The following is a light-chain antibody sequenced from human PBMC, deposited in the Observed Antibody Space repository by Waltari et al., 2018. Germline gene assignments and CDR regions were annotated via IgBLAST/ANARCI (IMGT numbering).Light chain of an antibody. Sequence: ETVLTQSPGTLSLSPGERATLSCRASQSVSSTYLAWYQQKPGQAPRLLIYGASTRAPGIPDRFTGSGSGTEYTLTISRLEPEDFAVYYCQLFGSSPTWTFGQGTKVEIK. J-gene: IGKJ1*01. CDR3: QLFGSSPTWT. CDR1: QSVSSTY. CDR2: GAS. V-gene: IGKV3-20*01.